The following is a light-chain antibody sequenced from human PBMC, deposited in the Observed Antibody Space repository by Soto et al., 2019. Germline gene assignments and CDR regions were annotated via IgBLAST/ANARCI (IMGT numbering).Light chain of an antibody. CDR3: HQYDDGPYT. Sequence: EIVMTQSPATLSLSPGERATLSCRASQSVSSNVAWYQQIPGQTPRLLIYGAPTRATGIPVRFSGSGSGTEFTLTISSLQSEDFAVYYCHQYDDGPYTFGQGTKVEI. CDR2: GAP. V-gene: IGKV3-15*01. J-gene: IGKJ2*01. CDR1: QSVSSN.